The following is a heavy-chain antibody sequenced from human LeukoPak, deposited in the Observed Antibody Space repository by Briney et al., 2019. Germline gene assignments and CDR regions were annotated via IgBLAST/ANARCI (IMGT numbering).Heavy chain of an antibody. D-gene: IGHD2-21*01. CDR1: IGSFSGYH. J-gene: IGHJ4*02. CDR2: IDHSGNT. Sequence: SETLSLTCAVYIGSFSGYHWRWIRQPPGRGLEWIGEIDHSGNTKYNPSLKSRVTISVDTSKNQFSLKLRALSGADTAVYFCARQGSISAFDFWGRGTLVTVSS. V-gene: IGHV4-34*01. CDR3: ARQGSISAFDF.